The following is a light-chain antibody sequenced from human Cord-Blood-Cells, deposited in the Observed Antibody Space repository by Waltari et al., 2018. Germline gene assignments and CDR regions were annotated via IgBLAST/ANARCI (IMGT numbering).Light chain of an antibody. Sequence: EIVLTQSPGTLSLSPGERATLSCRASQSVSSSYLAWYQQKPGQAPRLLIYGASSRATGIPDRFSGSGSGTDFTLTISRLEAEDAATYYCHQSSSLYTFGQGTKLEIK. V-gene: IGKV3-20*01. J-gene: IGKJ2*01. CDR3: HQSSSLYT. CDR1: QSVSSSY. CDR2: GAS.